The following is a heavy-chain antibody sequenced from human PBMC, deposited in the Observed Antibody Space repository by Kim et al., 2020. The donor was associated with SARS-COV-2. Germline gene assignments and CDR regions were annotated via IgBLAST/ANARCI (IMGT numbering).Heavy chain of an antibody. CDR1: GFTFGDYA. CDR3: TIGPYSSGWNRDLTFDY. Sequence: GGSLRLSCTASGFTFGDYAMSWVRQAPGKGLEWVGFIRSKAYGGTTEYAASVKGRFTISRDDSKSIAYLQMNSLKTEDTAVYYCTIGPYSSGWNRDLTFDYWGQGTLVTVSS. D-gene: IGHD6-19*01. CDR2: IRSKAYGGTT. V-gene: IGHV3-49*04. J-gene: IGHJ4*02.